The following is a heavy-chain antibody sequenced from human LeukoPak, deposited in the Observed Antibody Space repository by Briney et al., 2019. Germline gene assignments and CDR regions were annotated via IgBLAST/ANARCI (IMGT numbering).Heavy chain of an antibody. D-gene: IGHD1-7*01. V-gene: IGHV4-59*01. J-gene: IGHJ5*02. CDR2: IYYSGST. CDR3: AGAPGELRFDP. CDR1: GGSISSYY. Sequence: SETLSLTCTVSGGSISSYYWSWIRQPPGKGLEWIGYIYYSGSTNYNPSLKSRVTISVDTSKNQFSLKLSSVTAADTAVYYNAGAPGELRFDPWGQGTLVTVSS.